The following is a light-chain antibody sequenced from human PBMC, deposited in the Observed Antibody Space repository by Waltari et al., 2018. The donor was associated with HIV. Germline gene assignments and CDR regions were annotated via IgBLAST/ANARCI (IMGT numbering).Light chain of an antibody. Sequence: SYELTQPPSVSVSPGQTASITCSGDKLGTKYAFWYQQKAGQSPVFVIYQDDKRPSGIPGRFSGSNSGNTATLTISGTQAMDEADYYCQTWDNRTARVFGPGTKVTVL. CDR2: QDD. CDR1: KLGTKY. CDR3: QTWDNRTARV. J-gene: IGLJ1*01. V-gene: IGLV3-1*01.